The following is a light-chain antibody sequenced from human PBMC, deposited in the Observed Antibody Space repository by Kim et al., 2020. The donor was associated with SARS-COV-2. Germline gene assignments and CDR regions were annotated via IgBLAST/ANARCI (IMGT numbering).Light chain of an antibody. CDR1: QSIDSW. V-gene: IGKV1-5*01. Sequence: ASVGDRVTITCRASQSIDSWLAWYQEKPGKAPKVLIYDASTLESGAPSRFSGSGSGTEFTLTISSLQPDDFATYYCQQYRSYPLTFGGGTKVDIK. CDR2: DAS. CDR3: QQYRSYPLT. J-gene: IGKJ4*01.